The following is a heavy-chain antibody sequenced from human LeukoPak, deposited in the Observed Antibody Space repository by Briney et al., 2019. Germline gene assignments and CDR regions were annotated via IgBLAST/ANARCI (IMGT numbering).Heavy chain of an antibody. CDR2: IYYSGGT. J-gene: IGHJ3*02. V-gene: IGHV4-59*08. CDR3: ARQPNPRGRDAFDI. Sequence: PSETLSLTCSVSGGSIRSYYWSWIRQPPGKGLEWIGYIYYSGGTNYNPSLKSRVTISVDTSKNQFSLNLSSVTAADTAVYYCARQPNPRGRDAFDIWGQGTMVTVSS. CDR1: GGSIRSYY.